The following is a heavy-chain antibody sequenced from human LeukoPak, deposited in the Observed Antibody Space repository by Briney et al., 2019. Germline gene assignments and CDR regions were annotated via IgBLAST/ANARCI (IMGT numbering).Heavy chain of an antibody. CDR3: ARGATYSSGWWEGLNWFDP. J-gene: IGHJ5*02. D-gene: IGHD6-19*01. Sequence: SETLSLTCTVSGGSISSYYWSWIRQPPGKGLEWIGEINHSGSTNYNPSLKSRVTISVDTSKNQFSLKLSSVTAADTAVYYCARGATYSSGWWEGLNWFDPWGQGTLVTVSS. CDR2: INHSGST. CDR1: GGSISSYY. V-gene: IGHV4-34*01.